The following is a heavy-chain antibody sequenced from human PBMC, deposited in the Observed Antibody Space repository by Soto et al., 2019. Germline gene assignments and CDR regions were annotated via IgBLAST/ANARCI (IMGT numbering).Heavy chain of an antibody. CDR2: INHSGST. CDR3: ARATDTANLFDY. D-gene: IGHD2-21*02. Sequence: SETLSLTCAVYGGSFSGYYWSWIRQPPGKGLEWIGEINHSGSTSYNPSLKSRVTISVDTSKNQFSLKLSSVTAADTAVYYCARATDTANLFDYWGQGTLVTVSS. CDR1: GGSFSGYY. J-gene: IGHJ4*02. V-gene: IGHV4-34*01.